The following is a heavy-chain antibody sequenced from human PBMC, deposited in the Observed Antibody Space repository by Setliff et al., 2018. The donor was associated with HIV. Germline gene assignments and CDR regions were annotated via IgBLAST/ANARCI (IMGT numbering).Heavy chain of an antibody. V-gene: IGHV3-49*04. CDR2: IRSKAYGGTT. CDR1: GFTFGDYA. CDR3: ARVYDSSGYSLSIPGY. Sequence: GGSLRLSCTASGFTFGDYAMSWVRQAPGKGLEWVGFIRSKAYGGTTEYGASAKGRFTISRDNAKNSLYLQMNSLRAEDTAVYYCARVYDSSGYSLSIPGYWGQGTLVTVSS. D-gene: IGHD3-22*01. J-gene: IGHJ4*01.